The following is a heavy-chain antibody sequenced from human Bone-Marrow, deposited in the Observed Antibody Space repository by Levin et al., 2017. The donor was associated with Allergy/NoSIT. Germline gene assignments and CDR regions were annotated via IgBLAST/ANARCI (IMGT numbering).Heavy chain of an antibody. Sequence: GGSLRLSCAASGFSFSDYGMTWVRQAPGKGLEWVSYISPSGSTIHYADSVKGRFTISRDNAKNSLSLQMNSLRDEDTAVFYCATDPQRSDGYAFDYWGQGTLVIVSS. V-gene: IGHV3-48*02. D-gene: IGHD2-21*02. J-gene: IGHJ4*02. CDR3: ATDPQRSDGYAFDY. CDR2: ISPSGSTI. CDR1: GFSFSDYG.